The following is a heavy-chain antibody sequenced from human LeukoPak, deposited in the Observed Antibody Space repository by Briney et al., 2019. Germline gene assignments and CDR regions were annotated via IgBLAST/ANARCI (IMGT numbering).Heavy chain of an antibody. CDR3: ARKKFDFWSGYYPNDAFDI. J-gene: IGHJ3*02. D-gene: IGHD3-3*01. CDR2: INPNSSGT. V-gene: IGHV1-2*02. CDR1: GYTFTGYY. Sequence: GASVNVSCKASGYTFTGYYMHWVRQAPGQGREWVGWINPNSSGTRYAQKVQGRVTMTRDTSISTAYMELSRLRSADPAVYYCARKKFDFWSGYYPNDAFDIWGQGTMVTVSS.